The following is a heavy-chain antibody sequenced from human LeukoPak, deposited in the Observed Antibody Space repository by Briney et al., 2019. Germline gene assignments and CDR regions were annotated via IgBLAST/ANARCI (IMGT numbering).Heavy chain of an antibody. Sequence: QPGGSLRLSCAASGFVFGSYEMNWVRQAPGKGPEWVSYISTTGSSIYYADSVKGRFTTSRDNAKNSLFLQMDSLRAEDTAVYYCARGSDGRGVTYYYYYAMDVWGQGTTVTVSS. CDR3: ARGSDGRGVTYYYYYAMDV. D-gene: IGHD3-10*01. CDR2: ISTTGSSI. J-gene: IGHJ6*02. CDR1: GFVFGSYE. V-gene: IGHV3-48*03.